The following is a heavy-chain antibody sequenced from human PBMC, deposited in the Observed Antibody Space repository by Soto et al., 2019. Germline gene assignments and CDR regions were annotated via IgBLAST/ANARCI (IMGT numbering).Heavy chain of an antibody. CDR2: IYHSGST. V-gene: IGHV4-30-2*01. J-gene: IGHJ5*02. D-gene: IGHD4-17*01. CDR3: ARDASDYGENWSDP. CDR1: GGSISSGGYS. Sequence: SETLSLTCAVSGGSISSGGYSWSWIRQPPGKGLEWIGYIYHSGSTYYNPSLKSRVTISVDRSKNQFSLKLSSVTAADTAVYYCARDASDYGENWSDPWGQGTLVTVSS.